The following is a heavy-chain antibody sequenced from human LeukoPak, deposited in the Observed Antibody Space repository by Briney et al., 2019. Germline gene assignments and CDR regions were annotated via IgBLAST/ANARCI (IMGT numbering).Heavy chain of an antibody. D-gene: IGHD3-10*01. J-gene: IGHJ6*04. CDR3: ARLRGYYYGSGSYVDV. CDR1: GYSFTSYW. CDR2: IDPSDSYT. Sequence: GESLKISWKGSGYSFTSYWISWVRQMPGKGLEWMGRIDPSDSYTNYSPSFQGHVTISADKSISTAYLRWSSLKASDTAMYYCARLRGYYYGSGSYVDVWGKGTTVTVSS. V-gene: IGHV5-10-1*01.